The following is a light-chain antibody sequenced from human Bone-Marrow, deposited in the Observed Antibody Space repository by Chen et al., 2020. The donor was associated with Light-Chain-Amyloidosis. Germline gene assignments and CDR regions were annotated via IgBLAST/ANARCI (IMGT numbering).Light chain of an antibody. J-gene: IGKJ4*01. Sequence: EIVMTQHPATLSASPGERATLSCRASQSVSSNLAWYQQKPGQAPRLLIYGASTRATGIPARFSGSGSGTEFTLTISSLQSEDFAVYYCQQYNNWPPLTFGGGTKVEIK. CDR3: QQYNNWPPLT. CDR2: GAS. CDR1: QSVSSN. V-gene: IGKV3-15*01.